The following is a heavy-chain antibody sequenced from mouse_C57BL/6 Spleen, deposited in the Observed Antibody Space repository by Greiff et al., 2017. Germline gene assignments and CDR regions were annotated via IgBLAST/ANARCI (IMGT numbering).Heavy chain of an antibody. D-gene: IGHD1-1*01. Sequence: VQLQQSGAELVRPGASVKLSCTASGFNIKDYYMHWVKQRPEQGLEWIGRIDPEDGDTEYAPKFQGKATMTADTSSNTAYLQVSSLTSEDTAVYYCTTPDYGSSYWYFDVWGTGTTVTVSS. V-gene: IGHV14-1*01. CDR3: TTPDYGSSYWYFDV. J-gene: IGHJ1*03. CDR1: GFNIKDYY. CDR2: IDPEDGDT.